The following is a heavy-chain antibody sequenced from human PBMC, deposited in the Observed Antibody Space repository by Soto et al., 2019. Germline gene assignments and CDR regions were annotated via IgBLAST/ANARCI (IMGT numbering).Heavy chain of an antibody. CDR3: ARRGYCSGGSCGFDF. CDR1: GYTFTSYG. CDR2: ISAYNGNT. Sequence: GASVEVCCKASGYTFTSYGISWVRQAPGQGLEWMGWISAYNGNTNYAQKLQGRVTMTTDTSTSTAYMELRSLRSDDTAVYYCARRGYCSGGSCGFDFWGRGTLVTVSS. D-gene: IGHD2-15*01. V-gene: IGHV1-18*01. J-gene: IGHJ4*02.